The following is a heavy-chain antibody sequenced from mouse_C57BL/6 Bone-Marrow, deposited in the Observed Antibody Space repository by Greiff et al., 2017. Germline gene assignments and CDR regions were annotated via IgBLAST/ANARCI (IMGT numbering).Heavy chain of an antibody. V-gene: IGHV1-4*01. CDR3: ARYDWPFAY. Sequence: QVQLKQSGAELARPGASVKMSCKASGYTFTSYTMHWVKQRPGQGLEWIGYINPSSGYTKYNQKFKDKATLTADKASSTAYMQLSSLTSEDSAVYYCARYDWPFAYWGQGTLVTVSA. D-gene: IGHD2-12*01. CDR1: GYTFTSYT. CDR2: INPSSGYT. J-gene: IGHJ3*01.